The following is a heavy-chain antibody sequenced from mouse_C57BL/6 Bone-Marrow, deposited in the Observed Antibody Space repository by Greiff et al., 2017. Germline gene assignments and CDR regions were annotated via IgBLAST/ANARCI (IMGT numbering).Heavy chain of an antibody. CDR2: ISNGGGSI. CDR3: ASPYGYAWFAY. D-gene: IGHD2-2*01. CDR1: GFTFSDYY. J-gene: IGHJ3*01. V-gene: IGHV5-12*01. Sequence: DVMLVESGGGLVQPGGSLKLSCAASGFTFSDYYMYWVRQTPEKRLAWVAYISNGGGSIYYPDTVKGRFTISRDNAKNTLYLQMSRLKSEDTAMYDCASPYGYAWFAYWYRGNLVAVSA.